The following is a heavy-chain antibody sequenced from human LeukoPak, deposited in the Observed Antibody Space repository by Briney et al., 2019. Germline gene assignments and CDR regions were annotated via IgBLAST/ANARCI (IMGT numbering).Heavy chain of an antibody. Sequence: SETLSLTCTVSGGSIDSYHWSWIRHPAGRGLEWIGRIYTSGSTNYNPSLKSRVTISVDTSKNQFSLKLSSVTAADTAVYYCARLPVHGYNPFDYWGQGTLVTVSS. D-gene: IGHD5-24*01. CDR2: IYTSGST. J-gene: IGHJ4*02. CDR3: ARLPVHGYNPFDY. V-gene: IGHV4-4*07. CDR1: GGSIDSYH.